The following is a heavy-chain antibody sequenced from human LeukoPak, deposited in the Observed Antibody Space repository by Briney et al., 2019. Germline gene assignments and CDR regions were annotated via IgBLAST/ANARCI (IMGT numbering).Heavy chain of an antibody. V-gene: IGHV4-59*01. D-gene: IGHD3-3*01. CDR3: AKQSGYDAFDI. CDR1: GGPISSYY. J-gene: IGHJ3*02. Sequence: PSETLSPTCTVSGGPISSYYWSWIRQPPGKGLEWIGYIYYSGSTNYNPSLKSRVTISVDTSKNQFSLKLSSVTAADTAVYYCAKQSGYDAFDIWGQGTMVTVSS. CDR2: IYYSGST.